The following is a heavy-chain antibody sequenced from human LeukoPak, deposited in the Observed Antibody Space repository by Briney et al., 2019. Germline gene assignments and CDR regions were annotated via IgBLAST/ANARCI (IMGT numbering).Heavy chain of an antibody. D-gene: IGHD6-6*01. V-gene: IGHV3-23*01. CDR1: GFTFNYYA. CDR3: AKDRRSINY. CDR2: ISGSGGST. Sequence: GGSLRLSCAASGFTFNYYAMSWVRQAPGKGLEWVSAISGSGGSTYYADSVKGRFTISRDNAKNTLYLQMNSLRAEDTAVYYCAKDRRSINYWGQGTLVTVSS. J-gene: IGHJ4*02.